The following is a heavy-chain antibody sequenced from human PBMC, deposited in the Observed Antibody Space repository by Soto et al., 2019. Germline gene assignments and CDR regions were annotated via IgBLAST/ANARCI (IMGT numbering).Heavy chain of an antibody. D-gene: IGHD3-3*01. CDR2: ISGSGGST. V-gene: IGHV3-23*01. Sequence: GGSLNPSCAPPGFPFSSYAMSGGRQAPGTGLEWVSAISGSGGSTYYADSVKGRSTISRGNSKNTLYLQMNSLRAEDTAVYYCAKDTDYDFWSGYNSFDYWGQGTLVTSPQ. CDR3: AKDTDYDFWSGYNSFDY. CDR1: GFPFSSYA. J-gene: IGHJ4*02.